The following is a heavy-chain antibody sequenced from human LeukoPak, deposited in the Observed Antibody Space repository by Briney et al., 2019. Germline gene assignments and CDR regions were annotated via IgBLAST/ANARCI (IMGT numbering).Heavy chain of an antibody. J-gene: IGHJ4*02. CDR2: IYYSGST. Sequence: PSETLSLTCTVSGGSISSSSYYWGWIRQPPGRGLEWIGSIYYSGSTYYNPSLMSRVTISVDTSKNQFSLKLSSVTAADTAVYYCARMGENGGYTTTFDYWGQGTLVTVSS. V-gene: IGHV4-39*01. CDR1: GGSISSSSYY. D-gene: IGHD4-23*01. CDR3: ARMGENGGYTTTFDY.